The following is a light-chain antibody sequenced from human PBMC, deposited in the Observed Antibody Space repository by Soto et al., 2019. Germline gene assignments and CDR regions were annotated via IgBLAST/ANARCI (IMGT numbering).Light chain of an antibody. CDR3: YTATDNIVV. CDR2: KDS. V-gene: IGLV3-27*01. CDR1: VLAKKY. J-gene: IGLJ2*01. Sequence: SYELTQPSSVSVSPGQTARITCSGDVLAKKYVRWFQQKPGQAPVLVIYKDSERPSGIPERFSGSSSGTTVTLTISGAQVEDEADYCCYTATDNIVVFGGGTKMTVL.